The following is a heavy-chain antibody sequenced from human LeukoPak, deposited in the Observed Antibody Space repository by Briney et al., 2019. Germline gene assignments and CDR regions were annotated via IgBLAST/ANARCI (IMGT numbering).Heavy chain of an antibody. CDR2: IYYTGNT. Sequence: PSETLSLTCTVSGVSISNHYSSWIRQPPGKGLEWIGYIYYTGNTNYNPSLKSRVTISVDTSKNQFSLKLSSVTAADTAVYYCARQTADLTWFDPWGQGTLVTVSS. J-gene: IGHJ5*02. CDR1: GVSISNHY. D-gene: IGHD2-2*01. CDR3: ARQTADLTWFDP. V-gene: IGHV4-59*08.